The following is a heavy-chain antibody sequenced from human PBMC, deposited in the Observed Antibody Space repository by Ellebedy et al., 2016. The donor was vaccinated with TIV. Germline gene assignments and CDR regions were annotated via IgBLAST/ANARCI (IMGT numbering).Heavy chain of an antibody. J-gene: IGHJ6*02. D-gene: IGHD5-12*01. Sequence: PGGSLRLSCAASGFTFRDFGMNWVRQAPGKGLEWVSSIDSVGTYIYYADSVKGRFTIFRDNRKNSLFLQMNSLRAEDTAIYYCTRDVYSGVSGYLGWGVDQSYYWHHAWDVWGLGTTVAVSS. CDR2: IDSVGTYI. CDR3: TRDVYSGVSGYLGWGVDQSYYWHHAWDV. V-gene: IGHV3-21*01. CDR1: GFTFRDFG.